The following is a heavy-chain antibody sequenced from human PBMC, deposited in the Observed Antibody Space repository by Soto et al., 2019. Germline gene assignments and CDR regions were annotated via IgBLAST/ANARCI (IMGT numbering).Heavy chain of an antibody. V-gene: IGHV4-30-4*01. CDR2: INSSGRA. D-gene: IGHD3-3*02. Sequence: QVQLQESGPGLVKPSQTLSLTCSVSGVSITSSDSYWSLIRQPPGKGLEWIGYINSSGRAYYKPPMKSRVSISIDTSPTQFALRLTYVTVSDTAGYFCASFSTLGKDYGVDVWGQGTTGTVSS. J-gene: IGHJ6*02. CDR3: ASFSTLGKDYGVDV. CDR1: GVSITSSDSY.